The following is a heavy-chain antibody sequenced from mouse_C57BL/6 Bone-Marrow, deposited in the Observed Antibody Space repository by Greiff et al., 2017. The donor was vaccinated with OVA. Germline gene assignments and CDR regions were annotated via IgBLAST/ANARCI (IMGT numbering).Heavy chain of an antibody. Sequence: VKLQQPGAELVKPGASVKLSCKASGYTFTSYWMHWVKQRPGQGLEWIGMIHPNSGSTNYNEKFKSKATLTVDKSSSTAYMQLSSLTSEDSAVYYCARLGYYGSSWAMDYWGQGTSVTVSS. V-gene: IGHV1-64*01. J-gene: IGHJ4*01. CDR1: GYTFTSYW. CDR3: ARLGYYGSSWAMDY. CDR2: IHPNSGST. D-gene: IGHD1-1*01.